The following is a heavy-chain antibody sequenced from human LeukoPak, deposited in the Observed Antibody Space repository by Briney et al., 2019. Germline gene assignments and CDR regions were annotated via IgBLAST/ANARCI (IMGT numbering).Heavy chain of an antibody. Sequence: PGGSLRLSCAASGFTFSSFTMNWVRQAPGKGLEWVSSISTSSLYIYYADSVKGRFTISRDNARNSLYLQINSLRDEDTAVYYCAKDDAWLQYNDWGQGTLVTVSS. CDR3: AKDDAWLQYND. CDR1: GFTFSSFT. V-gene: IGHV3-21*04. D-gene: IGHD5-24*01. J-gene: IGHJ4*02. CDR2: ISTSSLYI.